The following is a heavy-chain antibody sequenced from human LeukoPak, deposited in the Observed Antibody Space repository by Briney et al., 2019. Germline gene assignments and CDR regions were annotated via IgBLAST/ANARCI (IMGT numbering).Heavy chain of an antibody. Sequence: GGSLRLSCAASGFTFSSYAMHWVRQAPGKGLEWVAVISFDGSNKYYADSVKGRFTISRDNSKNTLYLQMNSLRAEDTAVYYCARVYSSSWYGIDYWGQGTLVTVSS. CDR1: GFTFSSYA. CDR3: ARVYSSSWYGIDY. CDR2: ISFDGSNK. J-gene: IGHJ4*02. V-gene: IGHV3-30-3*01. D-gene: IGHD6-13*01.